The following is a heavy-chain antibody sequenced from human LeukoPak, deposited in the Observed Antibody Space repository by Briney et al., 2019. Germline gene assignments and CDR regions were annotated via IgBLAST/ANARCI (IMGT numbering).Heavy chain of an antibody. Sequence: PGGSLRLSCAASGFTFSSYGMSWVRQAPGKGLQWVSAISGSGGSTYYADSVKGRFTISRDNSKNTLYLQMNSLRAEDTAVYYCARGPPDADGWFDPWGQGTLVTVSS. D-gene: IGHD5-24*01. CDR3: ARGPPDADGWFDP. CDR2: ISGSGGST. J-gene: IGHJ5*02. CDR1: GFTFSSYG. V-gene: IGHV3-23*01.